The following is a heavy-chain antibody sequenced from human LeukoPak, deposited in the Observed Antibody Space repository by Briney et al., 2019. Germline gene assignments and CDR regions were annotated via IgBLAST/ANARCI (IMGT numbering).Heavy chain of an antibody. V-gene: IGHV4-30-4*08. J-gene: IGHJ5*02. CDR3: ARMLLRFPTNWFDP. CDR2: IYYSGST. D-gene: IGHD3-3*01. Sequence: SETLSLTCTVSGGAISSGDYYWSWIRQPPGKGLEWIGYIYYSGSTYYNPSLKSRVTISVDTSKNQFSLKLSSVTAADTGVYYCARMLLRFPTNWFDPWGQGTLVTVSS. CDR1: GGAISSGDYY.